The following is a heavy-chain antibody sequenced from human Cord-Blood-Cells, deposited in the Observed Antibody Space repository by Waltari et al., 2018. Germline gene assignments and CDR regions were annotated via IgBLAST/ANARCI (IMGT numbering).Heavy chain of an antibody. CDR2: TYYRSKWYN. V-gene: IGHV6-1*01. D-gene: IGHD1-26*01. CDR3: ARTQPRYSGSYYAFDI. J-gene: IGHJ3*02. CDR1: GDSVSSHSAA. Sequence: QVQLQQSGPGLVKSSQTLSLPCAISGDSVSSHSAAWNWLRQSPSRGLEWLGRTYYRSKWYNDYAVSVKSRITINPDTSKNQFSLQLNSVTPEDTAVYYCARTQPRYSGSYYAFDIWGQGTMVTVSS.